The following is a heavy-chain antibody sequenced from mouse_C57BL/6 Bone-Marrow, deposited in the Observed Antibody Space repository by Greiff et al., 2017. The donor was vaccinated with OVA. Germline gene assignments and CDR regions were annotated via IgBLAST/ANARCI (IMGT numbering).Heavy chain of an antibody. CDR2: INPSSGYT. D-gene: IGHD2-3*01. CDR1: GYTFTSYW. CDR3: ARADGYYSAWFAY. J-gene: IGHJ3*01. V-gene: IGHV1-7*01. Sequence: VQGVESGAELAKPGASVKLSCKASGYTFTSYWMHWVKQRPGQGLEWIGYINPSSGYTKYNQKFKDKATLTADKSSSTAYMQLSSLTYEDSAVYYCARADGYYSAWFAYWGQGTLVTVSA.